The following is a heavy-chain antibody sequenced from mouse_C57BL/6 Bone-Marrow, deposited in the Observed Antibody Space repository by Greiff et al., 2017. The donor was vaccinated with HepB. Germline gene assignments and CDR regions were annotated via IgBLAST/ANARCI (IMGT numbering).Heavy chain of an antibody. D-gene: IGHD2-4*01. CDR1: GYTFTSYW. V-gene: IGHV1-69*01. CDR2: IDPSDSYT. J-gene: IGHJ4*01. Sequence: QVQLQQPGAELVMPGASVKLSCKVSGYTFTSYWMHWVKQRPGQGLEWIGEIDPSDSYTNYNQKFKGKSTLTVDKSSSTAYMQLSSLTSEDSAVYYCASRGGYDYDGRRYAMDYWGQGTSVTVSS. CDR3: ASRGGYDYDGRRYAMDY.